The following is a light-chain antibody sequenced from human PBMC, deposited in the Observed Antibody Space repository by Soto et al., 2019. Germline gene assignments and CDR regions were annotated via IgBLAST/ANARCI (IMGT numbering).Light chain of an antibody. V-gene: IGLV2-11*01. CDR2: DVN. Sequence: QSALTQPRSVSGSPGQSVTISCTGTSSDVGGYNYVSWYQQHPGKAPKLMIYDVNKRPSGVPDRFSGSKSGNTASLTISGLQAEDEADYYCAAWDDSLVFGGGTKLTVL. CDR1: SSDVGGYNY. J-gene: IGLJ3*02. CDR3: AAWDDSLV.